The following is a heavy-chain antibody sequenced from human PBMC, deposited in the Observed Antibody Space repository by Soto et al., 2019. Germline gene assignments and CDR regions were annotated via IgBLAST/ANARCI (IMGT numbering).Heavy chain of an antibody. V-gene: IGHV4-31*03. Sequence: SETLSLTCTVSGGSISSGGYYWSWIRQHPGKGLEWIGYIYYSGSTYYNPSLKSRVTISVDTSKNQFSLELSSVTAADTAVYYCARGRYCSSTSCYSNWFDPWGQGTLVTVSS. CDR1: GGSISSGGYY. CDR2: IYYSGST. D-gene: IGHD2-2*01. J-gene: IGHJ5*02. CDR3: ARGRYCSSTSCYSNWFDP.